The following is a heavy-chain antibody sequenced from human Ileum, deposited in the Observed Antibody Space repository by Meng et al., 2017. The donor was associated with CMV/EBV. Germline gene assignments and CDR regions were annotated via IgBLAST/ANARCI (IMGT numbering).Heavy chain of an antibody. D-gene: IGHD6-13*01. CDR1: GGSIISGSHY. CDR3: ARGRAVGTGH. Sequence: QVLLQESGPRLVKPSPTLSLSCTVSGGSIISGSHYWSWIRQSAGKGLEWIGRIHTSGSTNYNPSLESRVTISIDTSRNQFSLKLTSVTAADTAVYFCARGRAVGTGHWGQGTLVTVSS. J-gene: IGHJ4*02. V-gene: IGHV4-61*02. CDR2: IHTSGST.